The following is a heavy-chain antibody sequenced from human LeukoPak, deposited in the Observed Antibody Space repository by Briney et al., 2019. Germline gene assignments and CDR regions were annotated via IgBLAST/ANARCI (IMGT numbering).Heavy chain of an antibody. D-gene: IGHD6-13*01. CDR1: GFTFDDYA. J-gene: IGHJ4*02. CDR2: ISWNSGSI. V-gene: IGHV3-9*01. CDR3: ARSRLGYSSSWYRLDY. Sequence: GGSLRLSCAASGFTFDDYAMHWVRQAPGKGLEWVSGISWNSGSIGYADSVKGRFTISRDNSKNTLYLQMNSLRAEDTAVYYCARSRLGYSSSWYRLDYWGQGTLVTVSS.